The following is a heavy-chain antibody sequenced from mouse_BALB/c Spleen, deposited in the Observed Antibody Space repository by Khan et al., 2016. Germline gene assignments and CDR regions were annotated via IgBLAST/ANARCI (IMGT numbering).Heavy chain of an antibody. V-gene: IGHV3-8*02. Sequence: EVKLLESGPSLVKPSQTLSLTCSVTGDSITSGYWNWIRKFPGNKLEYMGYINYSGSTSYNPSLKSRISIIRDKSKNQYYLQLNYVTTEDTATYYCARYDGYYFDYWGQGTTLTVSS. CDR1: GDSITSGY. CDR3: ARYDGYYFDY. J-gene: IGHJ2*01. CDR2: INYSGST. D-gene: IGHD2-3*01.